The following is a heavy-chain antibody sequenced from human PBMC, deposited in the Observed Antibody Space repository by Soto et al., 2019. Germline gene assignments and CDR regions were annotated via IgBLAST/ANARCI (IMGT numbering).Heavy chain of an antibody. D-gene: IGHD2-2*01. Sequence: EVQLLESGGGLVQPGGSLRLSCAASGFTFTTYAMNWVRQAPGKGLEWVSTVSGSGGSTYHADSVKGRFTVSRDNSKKTLYLQMNSMRTEDSAVYYCAKQPPNAGSTVWGQGTTVTVSS. CDR3: AKQPPNAGSTV. CDR1: GFTFTTYA. V-gene: IGHV3-23*01. J-gene: IGHJ6*02. CDR2: VSGSGGST.